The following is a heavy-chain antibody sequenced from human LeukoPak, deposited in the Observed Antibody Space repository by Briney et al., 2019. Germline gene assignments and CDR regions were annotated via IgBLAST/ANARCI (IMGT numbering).Heavy chain of an antibody. D-gene: IGHD3-3*01. J-gene: IGHJ3*02. CDR1: GGSFSAHS. CDR3: ARVGPSRFDSPYYAEAFDI. Sequence: PSETLSLTCAVYGGSFSAHSWSWIRQPPGKGLEWIGEISHSGSTNYNPSLKSRVTISVDRSKNQFSLKLSSVTAADTAVYYCARVGPSRFDSPYYAEAFDIWGQGTMVTVSS. V-gene: IGHV4-34*01. CDR2: ISHSGST.